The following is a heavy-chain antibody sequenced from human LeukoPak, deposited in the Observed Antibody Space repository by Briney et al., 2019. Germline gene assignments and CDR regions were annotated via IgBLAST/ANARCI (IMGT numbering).Heavy chain of an antibody. D-gene: IGHD2-15*01. Sequence: PGGSLRLSCAASGFTFSSHNMVWVRQPPGKGLEWISYIIDSSITMYYADSVKGRFTISRDNAKNSLYLQMSRLRAEDTAVYYCARDGGFCSGGFCYRLFDPWGQGTLVTVSS. V-gene: IGHV3-48*04. J-gene: IGHJ5*02. CDR2: IIDSSITM. CDR3: ARDGGFCSGGFCYRLFDP. CDR1: GFTFSSHN.